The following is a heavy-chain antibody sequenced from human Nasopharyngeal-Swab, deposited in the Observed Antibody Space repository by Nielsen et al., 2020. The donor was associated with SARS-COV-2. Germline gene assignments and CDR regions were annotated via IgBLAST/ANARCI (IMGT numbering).Heavy chain of an antibody. D-gene: IGHD5-18*01. CDR3: ARSGYSYVSYYYYYGMDV. Sequence: SETLSLTCTVSGGSISSSSYYWGWIRQPPGKGLEWIGSIYYSGSTYYNPSLKSRVTISVDTSKNQFSLKLSSVTAADTAVYYCARSGYSYVSYYYYYGMDVWGRGTTVTVSS. V-gene: IGHV4-39*07. CDR2: IYYSGST. J-gene: IGHJ6*02. CDR1: GGSISSSSYY.